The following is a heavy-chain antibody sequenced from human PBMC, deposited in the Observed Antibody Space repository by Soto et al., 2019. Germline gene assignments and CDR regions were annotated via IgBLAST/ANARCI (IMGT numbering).Heavy chain of an antibody. V-gene: IGHV4-59*01. J-gene: IGHJ4*02. D-gene: IGHD3-10*01. CDR1: GGSMSEYF. Sequence: KHSDTLYLTCSVSGGSMSEYFWSWIRQSPGKGLEWIGYIYYLGSTDYNPSLKSRVTISVDTSKRQFSLRLTSVTAADTAVYYCARDGYDGSGSPYPAYWGPGTQVTVS. CDR2: IYYLGST. CDR3: ARDGYDGSGSPYPAY.